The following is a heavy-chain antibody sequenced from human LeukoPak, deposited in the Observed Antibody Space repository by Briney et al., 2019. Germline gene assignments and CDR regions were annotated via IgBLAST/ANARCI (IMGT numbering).Heavy chain of an antibody. CDR3: PRANNAGWFDY. Sequence: GGSLRLSCAASGFTFSSYWMSWVRQAPGKGLEWVANIKQDGSEKYYVDSVKGRFTISRDNAKNSLFPQTSSLSIEDTAVYYCPRANNAGWFDYWGQGTLVTVSS. J-gene: IGHJ4*02. CDR1: GFTFSSYW. V-gene: IGHV3-7*04. D-gene: IGHD6-19*01. CDR2: IKQDGSEK.